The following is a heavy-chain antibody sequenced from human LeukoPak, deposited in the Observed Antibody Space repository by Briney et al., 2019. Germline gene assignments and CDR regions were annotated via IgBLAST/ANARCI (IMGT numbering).Heavy chain of an antibody. Sequence: PGGSLRLSCAASGFTFSSYWMHWVRQAPGKGLVWVSGINSDGSSTTYADSVKGRFTISRDNAKSTLYLQMNSLRAEDTAVYYCARSAAAGFSYYSYYMDVWGKGTTVTISS. D-gene: IGHD6-13*01. V-gene: IGHV3-74*01. CDR3: ARSAAAGFSYYSYYMDV. CDR1: GFTFSSYW. CDR2: INSDGSST. J-gene: IGHJ6*03.